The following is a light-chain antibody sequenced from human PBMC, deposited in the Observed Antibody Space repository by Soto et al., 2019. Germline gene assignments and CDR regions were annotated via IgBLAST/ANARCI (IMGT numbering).Light chain of an antibody. Sequence: IVLTQSPGTLSLAPGDRATLSCRASQSVSSSYLAWYQQKTGQAPRILIYGASSRATGIPDRLSGSGSGTDFDLTISSLQAEDVAVYYCQKYYSTPLTCGGGTKVDIK. V-gene: IGKV3-20*01. J-gene: IGKJ4*01. CDR2: GAS. CDR1: QSVSSSY. CDR3: QKYYSTPLT.